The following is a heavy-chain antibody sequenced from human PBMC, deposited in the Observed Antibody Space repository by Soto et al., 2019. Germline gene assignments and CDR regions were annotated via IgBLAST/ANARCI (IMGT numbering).Heavy chain of an antibody. CDR3: ARIPVDTYMIYWSDP. D-gene: IGHD3-16*01. CDR1: GDSVSSGDYY. J-gene: IGHJ5*02. Sequence: SETLSLTCSVSGDSVSSGDYYWSWIRQPPGKGLEWIGHVYFSGGTNYIPSLKSRLTMSVDTAKNQFSLKLDSVTAADTAVYYCARIPVDTYMIYWSDPWGQGTRVTVSS. V-gene: IGHV4-61*08. CDR2: VYFSGGT.